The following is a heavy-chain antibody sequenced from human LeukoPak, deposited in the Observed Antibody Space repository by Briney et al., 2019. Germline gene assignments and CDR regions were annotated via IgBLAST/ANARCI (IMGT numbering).Heavy chain of an antibody. CDR3: AREGRLLPPRTKYFQH. D-gene: IGHD3-22*01. Sequence: SETLSLTCAVYGGSFSGYYWSWIRQPPGKGLEWIGEINHSGSTNYNPSLKSRVTISVDTSKNQFSLKLSSVTAADTAVYYCAREGRLLPPRTKYFQHWGQGTLVTVSS. V-gene: IGHV4-34*01. CDR1: GGSFSGYY. J-gene: IGHJ1*01. CDR2: INHSGST.